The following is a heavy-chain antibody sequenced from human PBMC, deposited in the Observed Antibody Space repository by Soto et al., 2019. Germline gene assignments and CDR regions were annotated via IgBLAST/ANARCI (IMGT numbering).Heavy chain of an antibody. CDR3: ARVGGYGMDV. Sequence: TSETLSLTCAVSGYSISSGYYWGWIRQPPGKGLEWIGSIYHSGSTYNNPSLKSRVTISVDTSKNQFSLKLSSVTAADTAVYYCARVGGYGMDVWGHGTTVTVSS. J-gene: IGHJ6*02. CDR2: IYHSGST. D-gene: IGHD3-10*01. CDR1: GYSISSGYY. V-gene: IGHV4-38-2*01.